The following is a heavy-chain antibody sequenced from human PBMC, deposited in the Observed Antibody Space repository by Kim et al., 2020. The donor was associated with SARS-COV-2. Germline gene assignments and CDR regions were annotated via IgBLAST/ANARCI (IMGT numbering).Heavy chain of an antibody. CDR1: GGSISSSSYY. V-gene: IGHV4-39*01. CDR2: IYYSGST. CDR3: ARRSPGNYYYYGMDV. J-gene: IGHJ6*02. Sequence: SETLSLTCTVSGGSISSSSYYWGWIRQPPGKGLEWIGSIYYSGSTYYNPSLKSRVTISVDTSKNQFSLKLSSVTAADTAVYYCARRSPGNYYYYGMDVWGQGTTVTVSS.